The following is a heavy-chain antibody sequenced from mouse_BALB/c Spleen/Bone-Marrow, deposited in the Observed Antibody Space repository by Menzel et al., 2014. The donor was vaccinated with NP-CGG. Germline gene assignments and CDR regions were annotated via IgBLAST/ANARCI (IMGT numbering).Heavy chain of an antibody. Sequence: EVQRVESGGGLVQPGGSLKLSCAASGFTFSSYGMSWVRQTPDKRLEMIATINVNGDTTYHPDSVKGRYTIARDNVKNTLYLQMSSLKSEDPAMYYCARGYDYSSWFAYWGQGTLVTVSA. CDR2: INVNGDTT. D-gene: IGHD2-4*01. J-gene: IGHJ3*01. CDR1: GFTFSSYG. CDR3: ARGYDYSSWFAY. V-gene: IGHV5-6-3*01.